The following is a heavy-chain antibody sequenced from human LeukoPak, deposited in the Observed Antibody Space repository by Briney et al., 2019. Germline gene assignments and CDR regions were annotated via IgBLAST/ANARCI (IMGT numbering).Heavy chain of an antibody. CDR2: ISYDGSNK. V-gene: IGHV3-30*04. CDR1: GFTFSSYA. J-gene: IGHJ6*02. D-gene: IGHD3-10*01. CDR3: ARDESITMVRGYGMDV. Sequence: GRSLRLSCAASGFTFSSYAMHWVRQAPGNGLEWVAVISYDGSNKYYADSVKGRFTISRDNSKNALYLQMNSLRAEDTAVYYCARDESITMVRGYGMDVWGQGTTVTVSS.